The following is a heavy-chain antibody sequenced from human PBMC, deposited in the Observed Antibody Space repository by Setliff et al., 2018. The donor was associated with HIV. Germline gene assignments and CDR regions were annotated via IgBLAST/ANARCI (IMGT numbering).Heavy chain of an antibody. D-gene: IGHD6-13*01. V-gene: IGHV1-46*01. J-gene: IGHJ4*02. CDR2: INPSDGAT. CDR1: GHTFTNSF. CDR3: ARECHIAAADARLANYFDY. Sequence: ASVKVSCKASGHTFTNSFIHWVRQAPGQGLEWMGIINPSDGATTYAQRFEGGVTMTSDTSTNTVYMELSSLRSEDTAVYICARECHIAAADARLANYFDYWGQGTLVTVS.